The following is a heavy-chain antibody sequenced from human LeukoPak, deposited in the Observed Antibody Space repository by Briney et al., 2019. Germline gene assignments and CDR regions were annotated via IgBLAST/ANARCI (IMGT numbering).Heavy chain of an antibody. V-gene: IGHV4-31*03. CDR2: IYYSGST. Sequence: SEPLCLTCTVSGGSISSGGYYWSWIRQHPGKGLEWIGYIYYSGSTYYNPSLKSRVTISVDTSKNQFSLKLSSVTAADTAVYYCARESADPRGPVPYYYMDVWGKGTTVTVSS. J-gene: IGHJ6*03. CDR1: GGSISSGGYY. CDR3: ARESADPRGPVPYYYMDV. D-gene: IGHD2-2*01.